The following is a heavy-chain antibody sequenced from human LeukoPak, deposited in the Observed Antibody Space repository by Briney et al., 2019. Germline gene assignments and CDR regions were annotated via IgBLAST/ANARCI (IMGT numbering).Heavy chain of an antibody. D-gene: IGHD6-13*01. CDR3: ARVKGYSSSWAFRY. J-gene: IGHJ4*02. CDR1: GYTFTVYY. CDR2: INPNSGGT. Sequence: ASVKVSCNASGYTFTVYYMHWVRPAPGPGLEWMGRINPNSGGTNYAQKFQGRVTMTRDTSISTAYMELSRLRSDDTAVYYCARVKGYSSSWAFRYWGQGTLVTVSS. V-gene: IGHV1-2*06.